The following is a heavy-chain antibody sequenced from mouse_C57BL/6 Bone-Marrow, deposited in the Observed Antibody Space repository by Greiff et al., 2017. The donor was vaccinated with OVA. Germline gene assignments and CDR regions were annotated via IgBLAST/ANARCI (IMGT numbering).Heavy chain of an antibody. V-gene: IGHV3-6*01. Sequence: EVQLQQSGPGLVKPSQSLSLTCSVTGYSITSGYYWNWIRQFPGNKLEWMGYISYDGSNNYNPSLKNRISITRDTSKNQFFLKLNSVTTEDTATYYCARGPYDYDWFAYWGQGTLVTVSA. D-gene: IGHD2-4*01. CDR3: ARGPYDYDWFAY. J-gene: IGHJ3*01. CDR2: ISYDGSN. CDR1: GYSITSGYY.